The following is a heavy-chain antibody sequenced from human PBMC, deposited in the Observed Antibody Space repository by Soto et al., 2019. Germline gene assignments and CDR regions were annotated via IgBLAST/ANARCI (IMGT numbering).Heavy chain of an antibody. D-gene: IGHD1-26*01. V-gene: IGHV4-31*03. CDR2: IYYSGST. CDR1: GGSISSGGYY. Sequence: QVQLQESGPGLVKPSQTLSLTCTVSGGSISSGGYYWSGIRQHPGKGLEWIGYIYYSGSTYYNPSLKSRVTISVDTSKNQFSLKLSSVTAADTAVYYCARGGGSYYATGNFDYWGQGTLVTVSS. CDR3: ARGGGSYYATGNFDY. J-gene: IGHJ4*02.